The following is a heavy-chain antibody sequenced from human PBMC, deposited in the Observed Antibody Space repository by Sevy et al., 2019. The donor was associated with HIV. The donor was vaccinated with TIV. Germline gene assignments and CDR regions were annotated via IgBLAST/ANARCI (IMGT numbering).Heavy chain of an antibody. CDR2: ISSSSTYI. CDR1: GFTFTRYS. J-gene: IGHJ6*02. V-gene: IGHV3-21*01. Sequence: GGSLRLSCAASGFTFTRYSMNWVRQAPGKGLEWVSSISSSSTYIYYADSVKGRFTISRDNAKNSLYLQMNSLRAEDTAVYHCAREFSSSWYTGHYYGMDVWGQGTTVTVSS. CDR3: AREFSSSWYTGHYYGMDV. D-gene: IGHD6-13*01.